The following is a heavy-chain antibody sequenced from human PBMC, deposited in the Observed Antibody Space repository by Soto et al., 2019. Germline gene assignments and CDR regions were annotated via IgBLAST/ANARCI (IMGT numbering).Heavy chain of an antibody. CDR3: AKDQPGYSSSWYGMDV. J-gene: IGHJ6*02. D-gene: IGHD6-13*01. CDR2: ISYDGSNK. Sequence: GGSLRLSCAASGFTFSSYGMHWVRQAPGKGLEWVAVISYDGSNKYYADSVKGRFTISRDNSKNTLYLQMNSLRAEDTAVYYCAKDQPGYSSSWYGMDVWGQGTTVTVSS. V-gene: IGHV3-30*18. CDR1: GFTFSSYG.